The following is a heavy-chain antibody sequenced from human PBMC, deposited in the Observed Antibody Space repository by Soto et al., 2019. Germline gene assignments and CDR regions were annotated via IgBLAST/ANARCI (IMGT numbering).Heavy chain of an antibody. J-gene: IGHJ4*02. Sequence: GGSLRLSCAASGFTFSNAWMNWVRQAPGKGLEWVAVISYDGSNKYYADSVKGRFTISRDNSKNTLYLQMNSLRAEDTAVYYCAKDRYFDSSGYPIPGLFDYWGQGTLVTVSS. CDR1: GFTFSNAW. CDR3: AKDRYFDSSGYPIPGLFDY. CDR2: ISYDGSNK. V-gene: IGHV3-30*18. D-gene: IGHD3-22*01.